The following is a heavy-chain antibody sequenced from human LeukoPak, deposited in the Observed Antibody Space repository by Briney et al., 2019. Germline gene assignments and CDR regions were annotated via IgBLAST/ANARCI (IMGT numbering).Heavy chain of an antibody. J-gene: IGHJ4*02. Sequence: PGGSLRLSCAVSGFTFSSYSMNWVRQAPGKGLEWVSYISSSSSTIYYADSVKGRFTISRDNAKNSLYLQMNSLRAEDTAVYYCARDFSSGWYPNFDYWGQGTLVTVSS. CDR2: ISSSSSTI. CDR3: ARDFSSGWYPNFDY. CDR1: GFTFSSYS. D-gene: IGHD6-19*01. V-gene: IGHV3-48*01.